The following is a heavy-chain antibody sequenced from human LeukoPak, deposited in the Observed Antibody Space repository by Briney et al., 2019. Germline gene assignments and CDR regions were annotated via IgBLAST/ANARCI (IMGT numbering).Heavy chain of an antibody. CDR1: GFTFSSYA. V-gene: IGHV3-23*01. CDR2: ISGSGGST. D-gene: IGHD3-16*01. CDR3: AKGRIMITFGGPDY. Sequence: GGSLRLSCAASGFTFSSYAMSCVRQAPGKGLEWVSAISGSGGSTYHADSVKGRFTISRDNSKTTLYLEMNSLRAEDTAVYYCAKGRIMITFGGPDYWGQGTLVTVSS. J-gene: IGHJ4*02.